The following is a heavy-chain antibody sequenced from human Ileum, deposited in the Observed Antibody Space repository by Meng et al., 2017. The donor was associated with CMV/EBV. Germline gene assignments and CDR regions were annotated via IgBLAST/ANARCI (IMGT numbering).Heavy chain of an antibody. CDR2: MHPSGGT. CDR1: GLAFSTYD. J-gene: IGHJ3*02. Sequence: ASVKVSCKASGLAFSTYDINWARQATGQGLEWVGYMHPSGGTGYAQKFQGRVTITRDTSISTNYMEQSNLRSDDTAVYYCARYSQGKGFEIWGQGTMVTVSS. CDR3: ARYSQGKGFEI. D-gene: IGHD5-18*01. V-gene: IGHV1-8*01.